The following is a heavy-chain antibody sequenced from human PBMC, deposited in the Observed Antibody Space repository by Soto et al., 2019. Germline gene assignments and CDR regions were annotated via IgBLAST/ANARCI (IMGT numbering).Heavy chain of an antibody. CDR3: ARDATFGTKGGSFDI. V-gene: IGHV3-33*01. CDR1: GFTFRIYS. CDR2: MWYDGTNK. Sequence: QVQLVESGGGVVQPGRSLRLSCAASGFTFRIYSMHWVRQSPGKGLEWVAVMWYDGTNKYYGESVKGRFTISRDNSENTLYLQMNGLRVEDTAVYYCARDATFGTKGGSFDIWGHGTLVTVSS. J-gene: IGHJ3*02. D-gene: IGHD3-16*01.